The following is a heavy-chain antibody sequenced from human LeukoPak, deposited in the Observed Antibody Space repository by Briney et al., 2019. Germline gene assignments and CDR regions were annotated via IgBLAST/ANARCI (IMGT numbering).Heavy chain of an antibody. Sequence: PSETLSLTCTVSGGSISSGDYYWSWIRQPPGKGLEWIGYIYYSGSTYYNPSLKSRVTISVDTSKNQFSLKLSSVTAADTAVYYCARVGYPHNWFEHWGQGTLVTVSS. V-gene: IGHV4-30-4*01. J-gene: IGHJ5*02. CDR3: ARVGYPHNWFEH. CDR1: GGSISSGDYY. D-gene: IGHD5-18*01. CDR2: IYYSGST.